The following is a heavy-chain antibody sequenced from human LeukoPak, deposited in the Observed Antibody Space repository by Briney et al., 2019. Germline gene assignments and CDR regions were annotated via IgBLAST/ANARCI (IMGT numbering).Heavy chain of an antibody. V-gene: IGHV3-23*01. CDR2: ISGSGGST. CDR3: AKDRGVTITFGGVIVPGFDY. D-gene: IGHD3-16*02. J-gene: IGHJ4*02. Sequence: GGSLRLSCAASGFTFSSYAMSWVRQAPGKGLEWVSAISGSGGSTYYADSVKGRFTISRDNSKNTLYLQMNSLRAEDTAVYYCAKDRGVTITFGGVIVPGFDYWGQGTLVTVSS. CDR1: GFTFSSYA.